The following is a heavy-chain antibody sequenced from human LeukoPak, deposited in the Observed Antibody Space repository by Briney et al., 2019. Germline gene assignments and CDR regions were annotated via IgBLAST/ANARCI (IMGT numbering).Heavy chain of an antibody. CDR1: GGTFSSYA. CDR3: ATQYGGNSHASLVNSYYYGMDV. V-gene: IGHV1-69*04. J-gene: IGHJ6*02. Sequence: ASVKVSCKASGGTFSSYAISWVRQAPGQGLEWMGRIIPILGIANYAQKFQGRVTITADKSTSTAYMELSSLRSEDTAVYYCATQYGGNSHASLVNSYYYGMDVWGQGTTVTVSS. CDR2: IIPILGIA. D-gene: IGHD4-23*01.